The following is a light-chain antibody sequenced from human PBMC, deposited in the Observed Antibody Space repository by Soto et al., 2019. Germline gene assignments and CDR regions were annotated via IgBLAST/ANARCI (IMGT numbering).Light chain of an antibody. Sequence: EIVLTQSPGTLSLSPGERATLSCRASQSVSSSYLAWYQQKPGQAPRLLIYGASSRATGIPDRFSGSGSGTGFTLTIRRVEPEDFSVYYCQQYGSSPQTFGQGTKVEIK. V-gene: IGKV3-20*01. CDR3: QQYGSSPQT. CDR1: QSVSSSY. J-gene: IGKJ1*01. CDR2: GAS.